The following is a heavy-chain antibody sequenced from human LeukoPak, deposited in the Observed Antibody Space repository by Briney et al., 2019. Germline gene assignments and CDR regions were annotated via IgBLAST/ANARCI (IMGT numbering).Heavy chain of an antibody. Sequence: SVKVSCKASGGTFSSYAISWVRQAPGQGLEWMGGIIPIFGTANYAQKFQGRVTITTDESTSTAYMELSSLRSEDTAVYYCARRGDSYGGFDYWGQGTLVTVSS. D-gene: IGHD5-18*01. V-gene: IGHV1-69*05. CDR1: GGTFSSYA. CDR2: IIPIFGTA. J-gene: IGHJ4*02. CDR3: ARRGDSYGGFDY.